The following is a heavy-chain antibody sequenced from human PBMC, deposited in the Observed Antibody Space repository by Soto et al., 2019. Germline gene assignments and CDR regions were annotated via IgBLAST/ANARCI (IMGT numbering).Heavy chain of an antibody. CDR2: IHYSGNN. V-gene: IGHV4-31*01. Sequence: QVQLQESGPGLVKPSQTLSLTCTVSGDSIGTGGYYWDWIRQHPGKGPEWIGYIHYSGNNYYNPSLKSQLTLSLDTSKNQFSLHLSSVTAADTAVYYCATNHDDISGRTPLLFDSWGQGTLVTVSS. CDR3: ATNHDDISGRTPLLFDS. CDR1: GDSIGTGGYY. D-gene: IGHD3-22*01. J-gene: IGHJ4*02.